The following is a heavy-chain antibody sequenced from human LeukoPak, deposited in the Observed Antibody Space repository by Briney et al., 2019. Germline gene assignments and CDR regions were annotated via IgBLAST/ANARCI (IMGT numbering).Heavy chain of an antibody. D-gene: IGHD6-13*01. J-gene: IGHJ6*03. Sequence: SETLSLTCTVSGGSISSYYWSWIRQPPGKGLEWIGYIYYSGSTNYNPSLKSRVTISVDTSKNQFSLKLSSVTAADTAVYYCARARNSSSWPRSYYYYYMDVWGKGTTVTISS. V-gene: IGHV4-59*01. CDR3: ARARNSSSWPRSYYYYYMDV. CDR2: IYYSGST. CDR1: GGSISSYY.